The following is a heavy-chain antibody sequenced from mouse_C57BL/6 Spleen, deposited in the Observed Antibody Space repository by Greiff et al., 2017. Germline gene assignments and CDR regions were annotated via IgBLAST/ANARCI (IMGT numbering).Heavy chain of an antibody. Sequence: VQLKQSGTVLARPGASVKMSCKTSGYTFTSYWMHWVKQRPGQGLEWIGAIYPGNSDTSYNQKFKGKAKLTAVTSASTAYMELSSLTNEDSAVYYCTTYYYGTMLFAYWGQGTLVTVSA. CDR3: TTYYYGTMLFAY. V-gene: IGHV1-5*01. J-gene: IGHJ3*01. CDR2: IYPGNSDT. D-gene: IGHD1-1*01. CDR1: GYTFTSYW.